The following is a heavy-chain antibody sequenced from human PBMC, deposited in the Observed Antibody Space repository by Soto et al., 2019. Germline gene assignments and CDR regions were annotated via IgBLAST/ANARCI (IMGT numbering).Heavy chain of an antibody. CDR1: GFTFSDHY. J-gene: IGHJ4*02. CDR2: TRNKANSYST. D-gene: IGHD4-17*01. CDR3: ARVALRGDTRKYSDY. V-gene: IGHV3-72*01. Sequence: EVQLVESGGGLVQPGGSLRLSCAASGFTFSDHYMDWVRQAPGKGLEWVGRTRNKANSYSTEYAASVKGRFTISRDDSKNSLYLQMNSLKTEDTAVYYCARVALRGDTRKYSDYWGQGTLVTVSS.